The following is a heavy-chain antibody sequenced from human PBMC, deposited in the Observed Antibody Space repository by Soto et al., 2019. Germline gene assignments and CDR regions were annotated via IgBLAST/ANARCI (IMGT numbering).Heavy chain of an antibody. CDR1: GGSITSGY. J-gene: IGHJ4*02. Sequence: QVQLQESGPGLVKPSETLSLTCTVSGGSITSGYWSWIRQPPGTGLEWIGYIYYSGSTKYNPSLKSRVTIAVDTSKNHFSLNLRSVTAADTAVYFCANLVRGVGGYYFDYWGQGTLVTVSS. CDR2: IYYSGST. CDR3: ANLVRGVGGYYFDY. D-gene: IGHD3-10*01. V-gene: IGHV4-59*08.